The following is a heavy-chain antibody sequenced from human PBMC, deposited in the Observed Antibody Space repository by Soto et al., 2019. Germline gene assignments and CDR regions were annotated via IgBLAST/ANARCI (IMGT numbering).Heavy chain of an antibody. CDR1: GGSISSGGYY. CDR2: IYYSGST. V-gene: IGHV4-31*03. D-gene: IGHD3-3*01. CDR3: ARERFLEWSQNYYYYGMDV. J-gene: IGHJ6*02. Sequence: PSETLSLTCTVSGGSISSGGYYWSWIRQHPGKGLEWIGYIYYSGSTYYNPSLKSRVTISVDTSKNQFSLKLSSVTAADTAVYYCARERFLEWSQNYYYYGMDVWGQGTTVTVSS.